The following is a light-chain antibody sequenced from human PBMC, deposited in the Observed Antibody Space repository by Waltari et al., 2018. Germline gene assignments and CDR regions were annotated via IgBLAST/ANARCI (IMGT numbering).Light chain of an antibody. Sequence: DIQMTQSPATLSASVGDRVTITCRASQSINSWLVWYQQKPGKAPNLLIYKASTLESGVPSRFSGSGSGTEFTLIISSLQPDDFATYYCQQYNSYPLTFGGGTKVEIK. V-gene: IGKV1-5*03. CDR2: KAS. J-gene: IGKJ4*01. CDR3: QQYNSYPLT. CDR1: QSINSW.